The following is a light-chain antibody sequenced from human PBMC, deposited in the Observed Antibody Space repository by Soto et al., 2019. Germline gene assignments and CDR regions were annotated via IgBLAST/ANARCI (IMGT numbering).Light chain of an antibody. Sequence: DIQMTQSPSTLSESVGDRVTITCRASQSISSWLAWYQQKPGKAPKLLIYDASSLESEVPSRFSGSGSGTEFTLTISSLQPDDFATYYCQQYNNYMYTFGQGTKLEIK. CDR3: QQYNNYMYT. CDR1: QSISSW. V-gene: IGKV1-5*01. CDR2: DAS. J-gene: IGKJ2*01.